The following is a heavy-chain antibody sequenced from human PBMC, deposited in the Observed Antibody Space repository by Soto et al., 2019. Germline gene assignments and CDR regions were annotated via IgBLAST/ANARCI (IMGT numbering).Heavy chain of an antibody. Sequence: GGSPRLSCAASGFTFSSYSMNWVRQAPGKGLEWVSSISSSSSYIYYADSVKGRFTISRDNAKNSLYLQMNSLRAEDTAVYYCARSPRGYSGYDSGGYWGQGTLVTVSS. V-gene: IGHV3-21*01. D-gene: IGHD5-12*01. CDR3: ARSPRGYSGYDSGGY. J-gene: IGHJ4*02. CDR1: GFTFSSYS. CDR2: ISSSSSYI.